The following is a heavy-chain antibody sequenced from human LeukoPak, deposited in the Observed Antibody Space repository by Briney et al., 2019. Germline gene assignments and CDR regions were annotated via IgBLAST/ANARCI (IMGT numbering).Heavy chain of an antibody. Sequence: PGGSLRLSCAASGFTFSSYGMHWVRQAPGKGLEWVAIISYDGTNKYYADSVKGRFTISRDNPKNTLYLQMDSLRAEDTAVYYCARDRGTRTSDYWGQGTLVSVAS. CDR2: ISYDGTNK. V-gene: IGHV3-30*03. CDR3: ARDRGTRTSDY. J-gene: IGHJ4*02. D-gene: IGHD1-1*01. CDR1: GFTFSSYG.